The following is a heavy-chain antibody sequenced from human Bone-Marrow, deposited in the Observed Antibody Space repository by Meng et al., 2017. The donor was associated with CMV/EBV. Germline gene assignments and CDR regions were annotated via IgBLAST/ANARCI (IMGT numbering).Heavy chain of an antibody. V-gene: IGHV3-30-3*01. CDR1: GFTFSSYA. Sequence: GGSLRLSCAASGFTFSSYAMHWVRQAPGKGLEWVAVISYDGSNKYYADSVKGRFTISRDNSKNTLYLQMNSLRAEDTAVYYCARDNVQVPGGYYYYGMAVWGQGATVTVAS. CDR3: ARDNVQVPGGYYYYGMAV. CDR2: ISYDGSNK. J-gene: IGHJ6*02. D-gene: IGHD6-6*01.